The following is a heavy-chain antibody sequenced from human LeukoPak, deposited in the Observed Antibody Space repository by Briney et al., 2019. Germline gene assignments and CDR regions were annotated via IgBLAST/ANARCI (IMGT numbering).Heavy chain of an antibody. Sequence: GGSLRLSWAASGFTFSSYAMHWVRQAPGKGLEWVAVISYDGSNKYYADSVKGRFTISRDNSKNTLYLQMDSERSEDTAVYYCASGRRARWEDGGDAFDTSG. V-gene: IGHV3-30*04. J-gene: IGHJ3*02. CDR2: ISYDGSNK. D-gene: IGHD6-6*01. CDR3: ASGRRARWEDGGDAFDT. CDR1: GFTFSSYA.